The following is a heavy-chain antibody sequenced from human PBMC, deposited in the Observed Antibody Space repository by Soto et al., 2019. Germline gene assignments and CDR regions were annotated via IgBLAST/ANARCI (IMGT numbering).Heavy chain of an antibody. D-gene: IGHD1-26*01. J-gene: IGHJ5*02. V-gene: IGHV3-64*01. CDR3: ARAPYRNYYTQGHWGFNNWFDP. Sequence: GGSLRLSCAASGFTFSSYAMHWVRQAPGKGLEYVSAISSNGGSTYYANSVKGRFTISRDNSKNTLYLQMGSLRAEDMAVYYCARAPYRNYYTQGHWGFNNWFDPWGQGTLVTVSS. CDR2: ISSNGGST. CDR1: GFTFSSYA.